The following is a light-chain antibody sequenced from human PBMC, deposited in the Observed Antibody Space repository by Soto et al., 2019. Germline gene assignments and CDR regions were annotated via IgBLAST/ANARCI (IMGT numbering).Light chain of an antibody. Sequence: DIQMTQSPSTLSASVGDRVTITCRASQSIDMWLAWYQQKPGKAPSLLIYKASSLERGVPSRFSGSGSGTEFTLTITSLQPNDFATYYCQQYSNYEWTFGQGTKVEIK. CDR1: QSIDMW. J-gene: IGKJ1*01. V-gene: IGKV1-5*03. CDR2: KAS. CDR3: QQYSNYEWT.